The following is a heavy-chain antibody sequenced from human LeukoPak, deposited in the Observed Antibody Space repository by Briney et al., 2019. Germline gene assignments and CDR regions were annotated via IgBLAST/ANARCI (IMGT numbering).Heavy chain of an antibody. V-gene: IGHV3-23*01. CDR1: GFTFSSCA. Sequence: GGSLRLSCAASGFTFSSCAMSWVRQAPGKGLEWVSAISGSGGSTYYADSVKGRFTISRDNSKNTLYLQMNSLRAEDTAVYYCAKNIYRIAVAGPFDYWGQGTLVTVSS. CDR3: AKNIYRIAVAGPFDY. D-gene: IGHD6-19*01. CDR2: ISGSGGST. J-gene: IGHJ4*02.